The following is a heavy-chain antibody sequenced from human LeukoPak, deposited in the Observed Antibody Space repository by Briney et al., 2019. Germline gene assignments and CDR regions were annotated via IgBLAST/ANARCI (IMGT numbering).Heavy chain of an antibody. CDR2: INHSGST. J-gene: IGHJ4*02. CDR3: ARAHHYGSGSYGGY. D-gene: IGHD3-10*01. V-gene: IGHV4-34*01. Sequence: SETLSLTCAVYGGSFSGYYWSWIRQPPGKGLEWIGEINHSGSTNYNPSLKSRVTISVDTSKNQFSLKLSSVTAADTAVYYCARAHHYGSGSYGGYWGQGTLVTVSS. CDR1: GGSFSGYY.